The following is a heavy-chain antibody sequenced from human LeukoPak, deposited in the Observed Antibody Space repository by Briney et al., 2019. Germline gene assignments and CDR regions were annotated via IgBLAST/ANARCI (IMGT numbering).Heavy chain of an antibody. CDR2: IYHSGSI. D-gene: IGHD6-6*01. CDR1: GGSISSSSYY. CDR3: ARGVARSSKFHFSYYF. J-gene: IGHJ4*02. Sequence: PSETLSLTCTVSGGSISSSSYYWGWIRQPPGKGLEWIGSIYHSGSIYYNPSLKSRVTISVDTSKNQFSLKLSSVTAADTAVYYCARGVARSSKFHFSYYFWGQGTLVTVSS. V-gene: IGHV4-39*07.